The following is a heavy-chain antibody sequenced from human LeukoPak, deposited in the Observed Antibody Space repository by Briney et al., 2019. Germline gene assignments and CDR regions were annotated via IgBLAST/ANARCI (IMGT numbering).Heavy chain of an antibody. V-gene: IGHV3-30*04. J-gene: IGHJ5*02. CDR2: ISYDGSNK. D-gene: IGHD3-10*01. CDR3: AKDRITMVRGVPNWFDP. Sequence: GRSLRLSCAASGFTFSSYTMHWVRQAPGKGLEWVAVISYDGSNKYYADSVKGRFTISRDNSKNTLYLQMNSLRAEDTAVYYCAKDRITMVRGVPNWFDPWGQGTLVTVSS. CDR1: GFTFSSYT.